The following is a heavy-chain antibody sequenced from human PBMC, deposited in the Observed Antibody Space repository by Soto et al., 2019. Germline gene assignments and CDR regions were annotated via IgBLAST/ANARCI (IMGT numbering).Heavy chain of an antibody. D-gene: IGHD3-22*01. CDR2: IYYSGST. V-gene: IGHV4-59*01. CDR3: ARILYYYDSSGYPRSDAFDI. Sequence: PSETLSLTCTVSGGSISSYYWSRIRQPPGKGLEWIGYIYYSGSTNYNPSLKSRVTISVDTSKNQFSLKLSSVTAADTAVYYCARILYYYDSSGYPRSDAFDIWGQGTMVTVS. J-gene: IGHJ3*02. CDR1: GGSISSYY.